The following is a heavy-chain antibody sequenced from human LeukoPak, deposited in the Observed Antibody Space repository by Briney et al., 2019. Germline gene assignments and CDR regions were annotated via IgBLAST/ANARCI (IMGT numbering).Heavy chain of an antibody. CDR1: GFTFSSYG. CDR3: ARGRFGNYYYYYYGMDV. V-gene: IGHV3-33*01. D-gene: IGHD3-10*01. CDR2: IWYDGSNK. J-gene: IGHJ6*02. Sequence: GGSLRLSCAASGFTFSSYGMHWVRQAPGKGLEWVAVIWYDGSNKYYADSVKGRFTISRDNSKNTLYLQMNSLRAEDTAVYYCARGRFGNYYYYYYGMDVWGQGTTVTVSS.